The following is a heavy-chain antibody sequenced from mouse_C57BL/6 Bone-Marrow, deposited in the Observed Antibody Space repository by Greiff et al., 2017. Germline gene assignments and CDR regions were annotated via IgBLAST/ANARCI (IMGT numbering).Heavy chain of an antibody. Sequence: VQLQQSGPGLVAPSQSLSITCTVSGFSLTSYGVAWVRQPPGKGLEWLGVRWGGGSTNYNSPHMSRMSISKDNSKSQVVLKMNSLQTDDTAMYYCGGSSGYPDYWGQGTSVTVTS. CDR2: RWGGGST. V-gene: IGHV2-9*01. J-gene: IGHJ4*01. D-gene: IGHD3-2*02. CDR3: GGSSGYPDY. CDR1: GFSLTSYG.